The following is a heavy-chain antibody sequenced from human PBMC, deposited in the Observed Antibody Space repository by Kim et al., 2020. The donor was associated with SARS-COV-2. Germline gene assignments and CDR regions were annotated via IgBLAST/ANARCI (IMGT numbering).Heavy chain of an antibody. CDR1: GFTFGDYA. CDR2: ISWNSGSI. Sequence: GGSRRLSCAASGFTFGDYAMHWVRQAPGKGLEWVSGISWNSGSIGYADSVKGRFTISRDNAKNSLYLQMNSLRAEDTALYYCAKDMVRGVVYYYGMDVWGPGTTVTVSS. V-gene: IGHV3-9*01. J-gene: IGHJ6*02. CDR3: AKDMVRGVVYYYGMDV. D-gene: IGHD3-10*01.